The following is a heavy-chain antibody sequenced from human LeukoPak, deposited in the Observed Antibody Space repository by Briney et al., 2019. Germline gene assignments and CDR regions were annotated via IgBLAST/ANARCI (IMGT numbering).Heavy chain of an antibody. CDR1: GGSISSYY. V-gene: IGHV4-59*01. J-gene: IGHJ4*02. CDR3: ARVTGYMIEDYFDY. Sequence: SETLSLTCTVSGGSISSYYWSWIRQPPGKGLEWIGYIYYSGSTNYSPSLKSRVTISVDTSKNQFSLKLSSVTAADTAVYYCARVTGYMIEDYFDYWGQGTLVTVSS. CDR2: IYYSGST. D-gene: IGHD3-9*01.